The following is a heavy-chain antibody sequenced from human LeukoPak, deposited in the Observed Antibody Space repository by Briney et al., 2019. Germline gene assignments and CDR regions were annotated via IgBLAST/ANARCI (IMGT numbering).Heavy chain of an antibody. CDR3: ARSIMVRGVIKYYYYYGMDV. CDR2: IYYSGST. D-gene: IGHD3-10*01. CDR1: GGSISSYY. J-gene: IGHJ6*02. V-gene: IGHV4-59*01. Sequence: SETLSLTCTVSGGSISSYYWSWIRQPPGKGLEWIWYIYYSGSTNYNPSLKSRVTISVDTTKNQFSLKLSSVTAADTAVYYCARSIMVRGVIKYYYYYGMDVWGQGTTVTVSS.